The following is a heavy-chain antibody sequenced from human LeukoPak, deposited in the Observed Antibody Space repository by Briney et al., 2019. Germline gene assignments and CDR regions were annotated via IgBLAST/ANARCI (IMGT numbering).Heavy chain of an antibody. CDR2: IYTSGST. Sequence: SETLSLTCTVSGGSISSYYWSWIRQPAGKGLEWIGRIYTSGSTNYNPSLKSRVTMSVDSSKNQFSLKLSSVTAADTAVYYCAREMMYDSSGYYSMYYFDYWGQGTLVTVSS. CDR3: AREMMYDSSGYYSMYYFDY. D-gene: IGHD3-22*01. CDR1: GGSISSYY. V-gene: IGHV4-4*07. J-gene: IGHJ4*02.